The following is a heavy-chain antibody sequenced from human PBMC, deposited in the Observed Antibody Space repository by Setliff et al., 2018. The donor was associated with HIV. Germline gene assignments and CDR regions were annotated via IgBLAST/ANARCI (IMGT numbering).Heavy chain of an antibody. CDR2: VNPNSGNT. Sequence: ASVKVSCKASGYTFTSNDINWVRQAPGQRLEWMGWVNPNSGNTGFAQNFQGRVTMTTDTSTRTVYMELRSLRSDDTAVYYCARDRWELLRRPEYFQHWGQGALVTVSS. D-gene: IGHD1-26*01. CDR1: GYTFTSND. J-gene: IGHJ1*01. V-gene: IGHV1-8*02. CDR3: ARDRWELLRRPEYFQH.